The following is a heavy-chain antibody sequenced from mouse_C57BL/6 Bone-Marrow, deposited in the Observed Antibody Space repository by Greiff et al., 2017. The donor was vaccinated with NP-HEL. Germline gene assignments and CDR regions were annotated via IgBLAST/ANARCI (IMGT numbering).Heavy chain of an antibody. D-gene: IGHD3-3*01. V-gene: IGHV1-61*01. CDR1: GYTFTSYW. Sequence: QVQLQQPGAELVRPGSSVKLSCKASGYTFTSYWMDWVKQRPGQGLEWIGNIYPSDSENHYNQKFKDKATLTVDKSSSTAYMQLSSLTSEDSAVYYCAQTGPWAMDYWGQGTSVTVSS. CDR2: IYPSDSEN. CDR3: AQTGPWAMDY. J-gene: IGHJ4*01.